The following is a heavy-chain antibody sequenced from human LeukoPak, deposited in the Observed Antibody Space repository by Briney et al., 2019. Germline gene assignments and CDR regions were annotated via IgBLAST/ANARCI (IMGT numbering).Heavy chain of an antibody. Sequence: SETLSLTCSVSGGSIRSNLYYWAWIRQSPGKGLEWIGSIFYSGNTYYNSSLKSRVTISVDTSKNQFSLNLTSVTAADTAVYYCAKEVAGPWGQGTRVTVSS. CDR1: GGSIRSNLYY. J-gene: IGHJ5*02. CDR2: IFYSGNT. CDR3: AKEVAGP. V-gene: IGHV4-39*07.